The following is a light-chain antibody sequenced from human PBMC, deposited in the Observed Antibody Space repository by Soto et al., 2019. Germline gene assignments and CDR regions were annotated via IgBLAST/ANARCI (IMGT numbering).Light chain of an antibody. J-gene: IGKJ1*01. V-gene: IGKV1-5*01. Sequence: GDRVTITCRASQSISSWLAWYQQKPGKAPKLLIYDASSLESEFPSRFSGSGSGTEFTLTISSLQPDDFATYYCQQYNSYSWTFGQGTKVEIK. CDR3: QQYNSYSWT. CDR1: QSISSW. CDR2: DAS.